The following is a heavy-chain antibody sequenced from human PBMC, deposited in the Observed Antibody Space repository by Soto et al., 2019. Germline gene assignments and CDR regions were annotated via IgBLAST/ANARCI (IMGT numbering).Heavy chain of an antibody. J-gene: IGHJ5*02. V-gene: IGHV3-7*01. CDR1: GFTFSSHW. CDR3: AREADLNWFDP. D-gene: IGHD6-19*01. CDR2: IKPDGSEK. Sequence: PGGSLRLSCAASGFTFSSHWMSWVRQAPGKGLEWVANIKPDGSEKWYVDSVKGRFTISRDNAKNSPYLQMNSLRDEDTAVYYCAREADLNWFDPWGQGTLVTVSS.